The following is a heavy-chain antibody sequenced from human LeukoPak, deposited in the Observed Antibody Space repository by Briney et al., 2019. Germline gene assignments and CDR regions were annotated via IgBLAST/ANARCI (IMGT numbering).Heavy chain of an antibody. D-gene: IGHD3-3*01. J-gene: IGHJ4*02. CDR2: IKSKTDGGTT. V-gene: IGHV3-15*01. CDR1: GFTFGGYA. Sequence: GGSLRLSCAASGFTFGGYAIYWVRQAPGKGLEWVGRIKSKTDGGTTDYAAPVKGRFTISRDDSKNTLYLQMNSLKTEDTAVYYCTTDPEGEYYDFWSGYYYFDYWGQGTLVTVSS. CDR3: TTDPEGEYYDFWSGYYYFDY.